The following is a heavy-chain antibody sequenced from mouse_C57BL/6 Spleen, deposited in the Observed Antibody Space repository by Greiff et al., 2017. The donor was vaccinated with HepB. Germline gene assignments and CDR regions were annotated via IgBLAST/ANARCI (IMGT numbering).Heavy chain of an antibody. CDR3: RISTINA. Sequence: EVQLQQSGAELVKPAASLKLSCTASGYNIKDIYIHWVKQRPEKGLERIRRTDPANGNTKYDPQFQGKATITADTSSNTAYLQLSSLTSDDTAVYYCRISTINAWGQGTTLTVSS. D-gene: IGHD5-2*01. V-gene: IGHV14-3*02. CDR2: TDPANGNT. J-gene: IGHJ2*01. CDR1: GYNIKDIY.